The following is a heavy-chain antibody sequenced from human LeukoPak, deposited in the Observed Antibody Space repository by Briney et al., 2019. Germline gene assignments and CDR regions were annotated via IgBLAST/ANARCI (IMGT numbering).Heavy chain of an antibody. CDR3: AREDFNWFDP. J-gene: IGHJ5*02. CDR1: GGSISSSSYY. CDR2: IFYSGTT. V-gene: IGHV4-39*02. Sequence: SETLSLTCTVSGGSISSSSYYWGWIRQPPGKGLEWIGNIFYSGTTYYNPSLMSRVTISVDTSKNQFSLKMSSVTAADTAVYYCAREDFNWFDPWGQGTLVTVSS.